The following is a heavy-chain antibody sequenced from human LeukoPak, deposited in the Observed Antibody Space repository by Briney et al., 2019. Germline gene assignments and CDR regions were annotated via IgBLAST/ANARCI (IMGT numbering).Heavy chain of an antibody. D-gene: IGHD3-10*01. CDR2: ISSSGSTI. CDR3: ARDFGELLFVY. CDR1: GFTFSSYE. Sequence: QSGGSLRLSCAASGFTFSSYEMNWVRQAPGKGLEWVSYISSSGSTIYYADSVKGRFTISRDNAKNSLYLQMNSLRAEDTAVYYCARDFGELLFVYWGQGTLVTVSS. J-gene: IGHJ4*02. V-gene: IGHV3-48*03.